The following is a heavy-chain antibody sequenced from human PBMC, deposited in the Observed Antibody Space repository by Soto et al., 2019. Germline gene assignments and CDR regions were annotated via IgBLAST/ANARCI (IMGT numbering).Heavy chain of an antibody. J-gene: IGHJ4*02. Sequence: PSETLSLTCTVSGGSISSGDYYWSWIRQPPGNGLEWIGYIYYSGSTYYNPSLKSRVTISVDTSKNQFSLKLSSVTAADTAVYYCARGVWAELSSHFDYWGQGTLVTVSS. V-gene: IGHV4-30-4*01. CDR1: GGSISSGDYY. CDR3: ARGVWAELSSHFDY. CDR2: IYYSGST. D-gene: IGHD3-16*02.